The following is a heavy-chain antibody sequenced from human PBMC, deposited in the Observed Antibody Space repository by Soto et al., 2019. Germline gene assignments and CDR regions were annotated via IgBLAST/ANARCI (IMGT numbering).Heavy chain of an antibody. J-gene: IGHJ5*02. CDR3: ARGEPTVTLNWFDP. CDR1: GFTFSSYA. CDR2: ISYDGSNK. D-gene: IGHD4-17*01. V-gene: IGHV3-30-3*01. Sequence: QVQLVESGGGVVQPGRSLRLSCAASGFTFSSYAMHWVRQAPGKGLEWVAVISYDGSNKYYADSVKGRFTISRDNSKNTLYLQMNSMRAEDTAVYYCARGEPTVTLNWFDPWGQGTLVTVSS.